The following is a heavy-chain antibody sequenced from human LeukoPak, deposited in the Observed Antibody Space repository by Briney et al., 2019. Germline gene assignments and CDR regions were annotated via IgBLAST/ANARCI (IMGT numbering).Heavy chain of an antibody. J-gene: IGHJ4*02. D-gene: IGHD2-2*01. Sequence: GGSLRLSCAASGFTFSSYSMNWVRQAPGKGLEWVSYISSSGSTIYYADSVKGRFTISRDNAKNSLYLQMNSLRAEDTAVYYCARGGSSTSCYTDWGQGTLVTVSS. CDR2: ISSSGSTI. CDR1: GFTFSSYS. CDR3: ARGGSSTSCYTD. V-gene: IGHV3-48*01.